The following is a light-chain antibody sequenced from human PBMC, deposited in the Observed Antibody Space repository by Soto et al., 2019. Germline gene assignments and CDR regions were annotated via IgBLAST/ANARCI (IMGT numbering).Light chain of an antibody. V-gene: IGLV2-14*01. CDR1: SSDVGGYNY. CDR3: SSYTSSSTDV. Sequence: QSALTQPASVSGSPGQSITISCTGTSSDVGGYNYVSWYQQHPGKAPKFLIYEVSNRPSGVSNPFSGSKSGNTASLTISGLQDEDEADYYCSSYTSSSTDVFGTGTKLTVL. CDR2: EVS. J-gene: IGLJ1*01.